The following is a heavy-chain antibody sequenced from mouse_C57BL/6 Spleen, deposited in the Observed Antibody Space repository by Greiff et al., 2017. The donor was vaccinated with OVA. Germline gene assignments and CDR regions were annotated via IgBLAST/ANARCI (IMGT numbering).Heavy chain of an antibody. J-gene: IGHJ4*01. D-gene: IGHD2-5*01. CDR2: IWSDGST. CDR1: GFSLTSYG. V-gene: IGHV2-6-1*01. CDR3: ARHGSNYVGYAMDY. Sequence: QVHVKQSGPGLVAPSQSLSITCTVSGFSLTSYGVHWVRQPPGKGLEWLVVIWSDGSTTYNSALKSRLSISKDNSKSQVFLKMNSLQTDDTAMYYCARHGSNYVGYAMDYWGQGTSVTVSS.